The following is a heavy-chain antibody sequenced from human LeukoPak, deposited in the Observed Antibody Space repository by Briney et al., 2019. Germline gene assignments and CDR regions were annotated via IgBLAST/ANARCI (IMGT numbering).Heavy chain of an antibody. CDR2: IYYSGST. CDR1: GGSISSYY. V-gene: IGHV4-59*01. Sequence: KPSETLSLTCTVSGGSISSYYWSWIRQPPGKGLEWIGYIYYSGSTNYNPSLKSRVTISVDASKNQFSLKLSSVTAADTAVYYCARYYDSSGYSFDYWGQGTLVTVSS. CDR3: ARYYDSSGYSFDY. J-gene: IGHJ4*02. D-gene: IGHD3-22*01.